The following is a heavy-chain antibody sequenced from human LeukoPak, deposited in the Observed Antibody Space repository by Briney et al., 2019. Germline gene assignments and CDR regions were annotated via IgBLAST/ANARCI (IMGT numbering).Heavy chain of an antibody. V-gene: IGHV3-66*01. J-gene: IGHJ3*02. CDR2: LYRGGST. CDR1: GFTVSSNY. Sequence: PGGSLRLSCAASGFTVSSNYMSWVRQARGKGVEWGSVLYRGGSTYYADSVKGRFTISRDNSKNTLYLQMNSLRAEDTAVYYCARDLETDISDAFDIWGQGTMVTVSS. CDR3: ARDLETDISDAFDI. D-gene: IGHD3-9*01.